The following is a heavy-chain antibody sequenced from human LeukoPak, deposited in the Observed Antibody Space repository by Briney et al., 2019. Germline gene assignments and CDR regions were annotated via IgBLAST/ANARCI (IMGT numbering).Heavy chain of an antibody. D-gene: IGHD3-22*01. CDR3: ARDPSGYFNY. J-gene: IGHJ4*02. CDR1: GGSFSGYY. CDR2: IYYSGDT. V-gene: IGHV4-59*01. Sequence: RPSETLSLTCAVYGGSFSGYYWSWIRQPPGKGLEWIGYIYYSGDTNYNPSLKGRVTISVDTSKNQVSLKLSSVTAADTAVYYCARDPSGYFNYWGQGTLVTVSS.